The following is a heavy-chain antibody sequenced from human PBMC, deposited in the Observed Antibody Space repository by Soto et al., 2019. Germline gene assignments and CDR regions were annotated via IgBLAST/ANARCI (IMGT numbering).Heavy chain of an antibody. J-gene: IGHJ3*02. D-gene: IGHD3-9*01. V-gene: IGHV3-30*03. Sequence: PGGSLRLSCVASGFTFSSYAMTWVRQAPGKGLEWLGIASYDGNNKFYADFVKGRFTISRDNSENTFFLQINSLRAEDTAVYYCARAKEVLRYFDWLGCDAFDIWGQGTMVTVSS. CDR3: ARAKEVLRYFDWLGCDAFDI. CDR2: ASYDGNNK. CDR1: GFTFSSYA.